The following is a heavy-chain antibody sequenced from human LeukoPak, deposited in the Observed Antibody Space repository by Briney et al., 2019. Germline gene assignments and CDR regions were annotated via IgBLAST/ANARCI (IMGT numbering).Heavy chain of an antibody. V-gene: IGHV3-21*01. CDR1: GFTFSSYS. CDR2: ISSSSSYI. Sequence: PGGSLRLSCAASGFTFSSYSMNWVRQAPGKGLEWVSSISSSSSYIYYADSVKGRFTISRDNAKNSLYLQMNSLRAEDTAVYYCARHGIVGASRTAYFYYYMDVWGKGTTVTVSS. D-gene: IGHD1-26*01. CDR3: ARHGIVGASRTAYFYYYMDV. J-gene: IGHJ6*03.